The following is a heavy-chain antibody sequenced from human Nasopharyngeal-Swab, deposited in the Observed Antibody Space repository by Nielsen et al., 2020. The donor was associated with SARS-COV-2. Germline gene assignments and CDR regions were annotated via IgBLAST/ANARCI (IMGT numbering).Heavy chain of an antibody. CDR3: AREAYYYGSGTYDS. J-gene: IGHJ4*02. V-gene: IGHV4-59*01. CDR2: LYYSGIT. D-gene: IGHD3-10*01. Sequence: WIRQPPGKGLEWIGYLYYSGITNYNPSLMSRVTISIDKSKNQFSLNLSSMNAADTAVYFCAREAYYYGSGTYDSWGQGTLVTVSS.